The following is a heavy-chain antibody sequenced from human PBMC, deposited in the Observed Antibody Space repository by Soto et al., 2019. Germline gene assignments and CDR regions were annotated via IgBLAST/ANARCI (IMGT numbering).Heavy chain of an antibody. CDR2: IFHTGST. V-gene: IGHV4-4*02. D-gene: IGHD2-15*01. J-gene: IGHJ4*02. CDR3: ARSARYGVVGDY. Sequence: QVQLLESGPGLVKPSGTLSLTCGVSGDSIYRSYWWSWVRLPPGKGPEWIGEIFHTGSTNYNPSLKSRLTMSVDTSKKEISLKLDSVTAADTAVYFCARSARYGVVGDYWGQGTGVTVSS. CDR1: GDSIYRSYW.